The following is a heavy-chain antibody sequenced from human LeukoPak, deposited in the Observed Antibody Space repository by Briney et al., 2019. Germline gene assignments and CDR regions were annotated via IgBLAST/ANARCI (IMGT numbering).Heavy chain of an antibody. CDR3: ARGFFSVGYSSGWYIPSAFDI. CDR1: VDPISSYY. D-gene: IGHD6-19*01. Sequence: SETLSLTCTVSVDPISSYYWSWIRQPPGKGVEWVGYIYYCGSTNYNRTLKSRVTISVDTSKNQVSLKLSSVTAADTAVYYCARGFFSVGYSSGWYIPSAFDIWGQGTMLTVSS. J-gene: IGHJ3*02. CDR2: IYYCGST. V-gene: IGHV4-59*01.